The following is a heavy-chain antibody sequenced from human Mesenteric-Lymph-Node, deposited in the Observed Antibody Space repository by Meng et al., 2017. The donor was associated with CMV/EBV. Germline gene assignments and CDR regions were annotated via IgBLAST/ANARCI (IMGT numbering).Heavy chain of an antibody. CDR1: GGSVSSASYY. CDR2: VYYSGTT. V-gene: IGHV4-61*01. Sequence: SETLSLTCTVSGGSVSSASYYWSWIRQPPGKGLECIGYVYYSGTTNYNPSLKSRVTISVDTSKNQFSLKLSSVTAADTAMYYCARDSGYYGSGSPPDYWGQGTLVTVSS. D-gene: IGHD3-10*01. CDR3: ARDSGYYGSGSPPDY. J-gene: IGHJ4*02.